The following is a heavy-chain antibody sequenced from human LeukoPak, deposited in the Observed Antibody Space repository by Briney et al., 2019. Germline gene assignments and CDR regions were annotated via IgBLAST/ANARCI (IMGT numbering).Heavy chain of an antibody. D-gene: IGHD1-26*01. J-gene: IGHJ5*02. V-gene: IGHV3-48*04. CDR1: GFTFSSYS. Sequence: GGSLRLSCAASGFTFSSYSMNWVRQAPGKGLEWVSYISSSSSTIYYAGSVKGRFTISRDNAKNSLYLQMNSLRAEDTAVYYCARDVATTDINWFDPWGQGTLVTVSS. CDR2: ISSSSSTI. CDR3: ARDVATTDINWFDP.